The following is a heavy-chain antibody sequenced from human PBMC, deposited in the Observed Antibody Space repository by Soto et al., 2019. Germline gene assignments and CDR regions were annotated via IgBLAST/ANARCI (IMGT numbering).Heavy chain of an antibody. Sequence: QVHLQQWGAGLLKPSETLSLTCAVYGGSVNGYYWNWIRQPPGKGLEWIGEINHTGGTHYNPSRKRRVTMSVDPSKNQFSLRLSSVTAADTAIYYCATRITVFGLLIPPFDPWGQGTQVTVSS. CDR1: GGSVNGYY. CDR3: ATRITVFGLLIPPFDP. J-gene: IGHJ5*02. D-gene: IGHD3-3*01. V-gene: IGHV4-34*02. CDR2: INHTGGT.